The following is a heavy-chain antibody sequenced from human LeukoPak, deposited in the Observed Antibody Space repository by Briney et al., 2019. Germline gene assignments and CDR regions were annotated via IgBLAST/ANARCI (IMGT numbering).Heavy chain of an antibody. CDR3: ARAGVDNTIYHYYYGMGV. V-gene: IGHV1-69*01. J-gene: IGHJ6*04. Sequence: ASVKVSCKASGGTFSSYAISWVRQAPGQGLEWMGGVIPIFGTANYAQKFQGRVTITADESTSTAYMELSSLRSEDTAVYYCARAGVDNTIYHYYYGMGVWGKGTTVTVSS. CDR2: VIPIFGTA. CDR1: GGTFSSYA. D-gene: IGHD3-3*01.